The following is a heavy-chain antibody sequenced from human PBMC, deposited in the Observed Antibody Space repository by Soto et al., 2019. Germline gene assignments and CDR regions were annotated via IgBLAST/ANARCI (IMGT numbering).Heavy chain of an antibody. CDR3: TKETYSNYDHSDY. Sequence: PGGSLRLSCTVSGLTFSNAWMTWVRQGPGKGLEWVGRIKSKTGGGTADYAAPVKGRFTISRDDSKNTLYLQMNGLKTEDTAIYYCTKETYSNYDHSDYWGQGTLVTVSS. D-gene: IGHD4-4*01. CDR1: GLTFSNAW. CDR2: IKSKTGGGTA. V-gene: IGHV3-15*01. J-gene: IGHJ4*02.